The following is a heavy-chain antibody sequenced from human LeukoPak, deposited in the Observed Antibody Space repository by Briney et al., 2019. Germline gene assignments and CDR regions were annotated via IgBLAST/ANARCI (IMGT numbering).Heavy chain of an antibody. D-gene: IGHD3-3*01. CDR3: ARGPSARFFGVAKGAFDI. Sequence: GRSLRLSCAASTFTFSSYAMHWVRQAPGKGLEWVTVISSDGSNKYYADSVKGRFTISRDNSKSTLDLQMNSLRAEDTAVYYCARGPSARFFGVAKGAFDIWGQGTMVTVSS. CDR2: ISSDGSNK. CDR1: TFTFSSYA. V-gene: IGHV3-30*04. J-gene: IGHJ3*02.